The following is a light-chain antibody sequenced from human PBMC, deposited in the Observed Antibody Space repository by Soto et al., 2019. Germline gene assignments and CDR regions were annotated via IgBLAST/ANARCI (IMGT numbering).Light chain of an antibody. CDR2: DAY. CDR1: QSIRSW. V-gene: IGKV1-5*01. CDR3: QQYESYSPLT. J-gene: IGKJ4*01. Sequence: DIQMTQSPSILSASGGDRVTITCRVSQSIRSWLAWYQQKPGKAPKLLIYDAYSLESGVPSRFSGRRSGTEFTLTIAGLQPEDFATYYCQQYESYSPLTVGGGTKVEIK.